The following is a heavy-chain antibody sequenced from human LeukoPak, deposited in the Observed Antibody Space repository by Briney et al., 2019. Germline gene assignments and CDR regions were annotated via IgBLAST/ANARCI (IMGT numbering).Heavy chain of an antibody. CDR1: GGSISSSSYY. Sequence: SETLSLTCTVSGGSISSSSYYWGWIRRPPGKGLEWIGSIYYSGSTYYNPSLKSRVTISVDTSKNQFSLKLSSVTAADTAVYYCARATWEVGIQLWLDFDYWSQGTLVTVSS. V-gene: IGHV4-39*01. CDR3: ARATWEVGIQLWLDFDY. J-gene: IGHJ4*02. CDR2: IYYSGST. D-gene: IGHD5-18*01.